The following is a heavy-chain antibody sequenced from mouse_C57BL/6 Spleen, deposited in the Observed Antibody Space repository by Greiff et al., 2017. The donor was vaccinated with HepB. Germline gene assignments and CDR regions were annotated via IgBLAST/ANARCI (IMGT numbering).Heavy chain of an antibody. D-gene: IGHD2-5*01. CDR2: INPGSGGT. V-gene: IGHV1-54*01. Sequence: VQLQQSGAELVRPGTSVKVSCKASGYAFTNYLIEWVKQRPGQGLEWIGVINPGSGGTNYNEKFKGKATLTADKSSSTAYMQLSSLTSEDSAVYFCARGYYSNLMDYWGQGTSVTVSS. CDR1: GYAFTNYL. J-gene: IGHJ4*01. CDR3: ARGYYSNLMDY.